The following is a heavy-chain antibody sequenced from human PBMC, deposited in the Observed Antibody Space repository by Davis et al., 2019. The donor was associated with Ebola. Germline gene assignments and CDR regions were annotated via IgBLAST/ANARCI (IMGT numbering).Heavy chain of an antibody. Sequence: ASVKVSCKASGYTFTSYYMHWVRQAPGQGLEWMGWINPNSGVTNYAQKFQGRVTMTRDTSISTAYMELSRLRSDDTAVYYCARTVPPRYYDSSGLGAFDIWGQGTMVTVSS. V-gene: IGHV1-2*02. CDR3: ARTVPPRYYDSSGLGAFDI. CDR1: GYTFTSYY. D-gene: IGHD3-22*01. CDR2: INPNSGVT. J-gene: IGHJ3*02.